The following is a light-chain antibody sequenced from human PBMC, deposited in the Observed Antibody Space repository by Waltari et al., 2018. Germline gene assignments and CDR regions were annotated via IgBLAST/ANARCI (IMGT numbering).Light chain of an antibody. CDR2: DVT. CDR1: NSDVGGYVY. J-gene: IGLJ1*01. CDR3: CSYADGNTYL. V-gene: IGLV2-11*01. Sequence: QSALTQPRSVSGSPGQSVTISCTGTNSDVGGYVYVSWYQRRPGQAPNVLIYDVTYRASGVPNRFSGSKSGNTASLTISGLRPDDEADYFCCSYADGNTYLFGSGTYVTVL.